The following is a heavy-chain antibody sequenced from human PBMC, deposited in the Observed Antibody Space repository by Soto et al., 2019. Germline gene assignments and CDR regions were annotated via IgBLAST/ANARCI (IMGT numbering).Heavy chain of an antibody. Sequence: QVQLVQSGAEVKKPGSSVKVSCEASGGTFSGHAISWVRQAPGQGPEWMGGLIPLFGTTQHAQNFQGRLAIPADKSTSTAYMALPSLRFEDTAIYYCARGPNWGYRFDSWGQGTLVTVSS. J-gene: IGHJ4*02. V-gene: IGHV1-69*06. D-gene: IGHD7-27*01. CDR1: GGTFSGHA. CDR3: ARGPNWGYRFDS. CDR2: LIPLFGTT.